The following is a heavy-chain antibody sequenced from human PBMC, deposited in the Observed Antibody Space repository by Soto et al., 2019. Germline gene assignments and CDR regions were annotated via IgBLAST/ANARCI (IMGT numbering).Heavy chain of an antibody. D-gene: IGHD2-21*02. CDR3: ARRYCASDNCPLFYYFVDL. CDR1: GGTFNKFA. J-gene: IGHJ6*02. Sequence: SVKVSCKASGGTFNKFAFSWLRQAPGQGFEWMGGIIPVFRSANYAQRFRGRITITADEYTSTVYLYLNDLRSDDTAVYYCARRYCASDNCPLFYYFVDLWGLGTTVTV. V-gene: IGHV1-69*13. CDR2: IIPVFRSA.